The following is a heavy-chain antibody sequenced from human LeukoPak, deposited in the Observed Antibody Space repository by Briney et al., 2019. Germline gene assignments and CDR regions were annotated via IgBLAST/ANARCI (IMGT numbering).Heavy chain of an antibody. Sequence: SETLSLTCTVSGGSISSYYWSWIRQPAGKGLEWIGRIYTSGSTNYNPSLKSRVTMSVDTSKNQFSLKLSSVTAADTAVYYCARDLDYALVYDYGMDVWGQGTTVTVSS. CDR3: ARDLDYALVYDYGMDV. V-gene: IGHV4-4*07. CDR2: IYTSGST. CDR1: GGSISSYY. D-gene: IGHD3/OR15-3a*01. J-gene: IGHJ6*02.